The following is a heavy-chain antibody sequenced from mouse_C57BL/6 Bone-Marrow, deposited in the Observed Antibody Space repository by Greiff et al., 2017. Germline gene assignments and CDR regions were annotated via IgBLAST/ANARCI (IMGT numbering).Heavy chain of an antibody. CDR3: ARARQLRLLFDY. CDR1: GYSITSGYY. CDR2: ISYDGSN. J-gene: IGHJ2*01. D-gene: IGHD3-2*02. Sequence: EVQLQQSGPGLVKPSQSLSLTCSVTGYSITSGYYWNWIRQFPGNKLEWMGYISYDGSNNYNPSLKNLISITRDTSKNQFFLKLNSVTTEDTATYYCARARQLRLLFDYWGQGTTLTVSS. V-gene: IGHV3-6*01.